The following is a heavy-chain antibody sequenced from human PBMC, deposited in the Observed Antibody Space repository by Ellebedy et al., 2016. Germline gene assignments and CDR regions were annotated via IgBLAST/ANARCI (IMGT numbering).Heavy chain of an antibody. J-gene: IGHJ4*02. V-gene: IGHV1-2*02. Sequence: ASVKVSXXVSGYTLTELSMHWVRQAPGQGLEWMGWINPNSGGTNYAQKFQGRVTMTRDTSISTAYMELSRLRSDDTAVYYCAREIYCSSTSCQRGNYWGQGTLVTVSS. CDR3: AREIYCSSTSCQRGNY. D-gene: IGHD2-2*01. CDR1: GYTLTELS. CDR2: INPNSGGT.